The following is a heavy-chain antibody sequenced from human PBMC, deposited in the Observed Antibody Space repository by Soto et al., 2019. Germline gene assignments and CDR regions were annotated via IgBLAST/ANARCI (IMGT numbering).Heavy chain of an antibody. CDR3: AKRRGAGGHFDY. CDR1: GFTFSSYA. V-gene: IGHV3-23*01. CDR2: VSIGGST. J-gene: IGHJ4*02. D-gene: IGHD2-15*01. Sequence: GGSLKLSCASSGFTFSSYAMGWVRQGPGKGLEWVAVVSIGGSTHYADSVRGRFTISRDNSKNTLSLQMNSLTAEDTAVYFCAKRRGAGGHFDYWGQGALVTVSS.